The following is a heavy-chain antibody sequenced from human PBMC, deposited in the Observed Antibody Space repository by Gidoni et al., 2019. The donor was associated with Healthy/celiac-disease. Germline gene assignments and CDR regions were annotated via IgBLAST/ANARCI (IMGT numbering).Heavy chain of an antibody. CDR1: GGTFSSYA. CDR2: IIPIFGTA. CDR3: ARDGGAKDAFDI. D-gene: IGHD1-26*01. V-gene: IGHV1-69*18. Sequence: VQLVQSGAEVKKPGSLVYVACKASGGTFSSYAISWVRPAPGQGLGWRGRIIPIFGTANSAQKFEGRVTITADESTSTAYMELSSLRSEDTAVYYCARDGGAKDAFDIWGQGTMVTVSS. J-gene: IGHJ3*02.